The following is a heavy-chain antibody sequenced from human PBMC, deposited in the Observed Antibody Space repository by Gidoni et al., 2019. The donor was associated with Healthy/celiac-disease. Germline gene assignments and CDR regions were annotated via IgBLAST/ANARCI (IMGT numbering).Heavy chain of an antibody. CDR1: GFTFSSYG. CDR2: IWYDGSNK. CDR3: ARGRRSYGYLGY. Sequence: QVQLVESGGGVVQPGRSLRLSCAASGFTFSSYGMHWVRQAPGKGLEWVAVIWYDGSNKYYADSVKGRFTISRDNSKNTLYLQMNSLRAEDTAVYYCARGRRSYGYLGYWGQGTLVTVSS. D-gene: IGHD5-18*01. V-gene: IGHV3-33*01. J-gene: IGHJ4*02.